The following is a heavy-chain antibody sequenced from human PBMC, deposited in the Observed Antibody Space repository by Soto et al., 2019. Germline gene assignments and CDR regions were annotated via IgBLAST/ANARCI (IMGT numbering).Heavy chain of an antibody. J-gene: IGHJ3*02. CDR3: ARGGYDILTGYPQDAFDI. Sequence: GGSLRLSCAASGFTFSSYSMNWVRQAPGKGLEWVSYISSSSSTIYYADTGKGRFTISRENAKNSLYLQMNSLRAEDTAVYYCARGGYDILTGYPQDAFDIWGQGTMVTVSS. D-gene: IGHD3-9*01. V-gene: IGHV3-48*01. CDR1: GFTFSSYS. CDR2: ISSSSSTI.